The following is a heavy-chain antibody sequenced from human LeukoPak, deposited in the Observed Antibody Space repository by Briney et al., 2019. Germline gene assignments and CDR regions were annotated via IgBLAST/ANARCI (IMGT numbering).Heavy chain of an antibody. CDR2: IKSKTDGGTT. Sequence: GGSLRLSCAASGFTFSNAWMSWVRQAPGKGLEWVGRIKSKTDGGTTDYAAPVKGRFTISRDDSKNTLYLQMNSLKTEDTAVYYCTTGPRLLWFGELLKVVDYWGQGTLVTVSS. V-gene: IGHV3-15*01. D-gene: IGHD3-10*01. CDR3: TTGPRLLWFGELLKVVDY. CDR1: GFTFSNAW. J-gene: IGHJ4*02.